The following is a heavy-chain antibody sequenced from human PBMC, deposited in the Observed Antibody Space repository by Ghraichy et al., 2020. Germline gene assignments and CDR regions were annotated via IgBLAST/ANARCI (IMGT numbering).Heavy chain of an antibody. CDR3: AKSKYYDILTGYGPFDY. Sequence: GGSLRLSCAASGFTFDDYAMHWVRQAPGKGLEWVSGISWNSGSIGYADSVKGRFTISRDNAKNSLYLQMNSLRAEDTALYYCAKSKYYDILTGYGPFDYWGQGTLVTVSS. D-gene: IGHD3-9*01. J-gene: IGHJ4*02. CDR1: GFTFDDYA. CDR2: ISWNSGSI. V-gene: IGHV3-9*01.